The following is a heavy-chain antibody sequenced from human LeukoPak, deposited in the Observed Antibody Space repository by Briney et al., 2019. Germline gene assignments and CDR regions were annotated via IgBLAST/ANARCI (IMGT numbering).Heavy chain of an antibody. CDR2: IYSTGST. D-gene: IGHD2-21*02. CDR1: GGSISSHF. Sequence: SETLSLTCTVSGGSISSHFWTWIRQPAGKGLEWIGRIYSTGSTDYNPSLKSRVTVSLDTSKSQFSLTLTSVTAADTAVYYCARDMALSYCGGDCLPDYWGQGILVTVSS. J-gene: IGHJ4*02. CDR3: ARDMALSYCGGDCLPDY. V-gene: IGHV4-4*07.